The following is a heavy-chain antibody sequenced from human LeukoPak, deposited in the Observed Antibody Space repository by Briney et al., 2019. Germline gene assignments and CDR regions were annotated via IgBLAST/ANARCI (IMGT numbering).Heavy chain of an antibody. Sequence: PGGSLRLSCTASGFRFSDYYMTWIRQAPGKGLEWVSYISSPGTSIFYADSVTGRFTISRDNAKNLLYLQMNSLRAEDTAVYYCARGGFRYGYWFPHWGQGTLVSVSS. D-gene: IGHD3-9*01. CDR1: GFRFSDYY. CDR3: ARGGFRYGYWFPH. J-gene: IGHJ4*02. V-gene: IGHV3-11*01. CDR2: ISSPGTSI.